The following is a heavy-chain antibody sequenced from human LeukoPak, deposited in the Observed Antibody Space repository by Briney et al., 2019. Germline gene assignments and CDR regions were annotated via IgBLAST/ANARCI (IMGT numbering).Heavy chain of an antibody. J-gene: IGHJ5*02. Sequence: PSETLSLTCAVYGVTFNGYYWSWIRQAPGKGLEWMGEINHSGSTNYNPSHKSRVTISVDTSKNQFSLKLSSVTAADTAVYYCARGNGIAADGIQASIDSWFDPWGQGTLVTVSS. CDR2: INHSGST. D-gene: IGHD6-13*01. CDR3: ARGNGIAADGIQASIDSWFDP. V-gene: IGHV4-34*01. CDR1: GVTFNGYY.